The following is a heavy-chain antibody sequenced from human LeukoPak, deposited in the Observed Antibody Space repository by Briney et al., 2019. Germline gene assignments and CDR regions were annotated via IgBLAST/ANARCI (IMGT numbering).Heavy chain of an antibody. V-gene: IGHV4-34*01. Sequence: SETLSLTCAVYGGSFSGYYWSWIRQPPGKGLEWIGEINHSGSTNYNPSLKSRVTISVDTSKSQFSLKLSSVTAADTAVYYCARDCSGGSCYEYGNWGQGTLVTVSS. CDR2: INHSGST. CDR1: GGSFSGYY. D-gene: IGHD2-15*01. J-gene: IGHJ4*02. CDR3: ARDCSGGSCYEYGN.